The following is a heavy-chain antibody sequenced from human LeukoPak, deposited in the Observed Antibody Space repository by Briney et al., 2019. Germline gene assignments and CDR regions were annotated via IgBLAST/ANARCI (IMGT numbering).Heavy chain of an antibody. CDR3: AREARDSWIWFGEPDDY. D-gene: IGHD3-10*01. V-gene: IGHV1-18*04. J-gene: IGHJ4*02. Sequence: GASVKVSCKASGYTFTGYYMHWVRQAPGQGLEWMGWIRASNGNTNYAQKLQGRVTMTTDTSTSTAYMELRSLRSDDTAVYYCAREARDSWIWFGEPDDYWGQGTLVTVSS. CDR1: GYTFTGYY. CDR2: IRASNGNT.